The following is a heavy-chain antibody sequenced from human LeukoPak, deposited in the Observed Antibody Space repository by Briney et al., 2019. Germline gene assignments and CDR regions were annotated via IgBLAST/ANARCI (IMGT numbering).Heavy chain of an antibody. V-gene: IGHV3-48*03. Sequence: GGSLRLSCAASGFTFSGDEMNWVRQAPGKGLEWVSYISSSGSTIYYADSVKGRFTISRDNAKNSLYLQMNSLRAEDTAVYYCARADSGSYFGTHFDYWGQGTLVTVSS. CDR1: GFTFSGDE. CDR2: ISSSGSTI. CDR3: ARADSGSYFGTHFDY. D-gene: IGHD1-26*01. J-gene: IGHJ4*02.